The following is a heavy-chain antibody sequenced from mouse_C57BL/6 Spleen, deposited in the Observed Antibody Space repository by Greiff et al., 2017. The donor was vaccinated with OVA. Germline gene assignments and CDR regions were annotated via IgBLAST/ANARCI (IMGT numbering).Heavy chain of an antibody. Sequence: EVQLQQSGPELVKPGASVKISCKASGYTFTDYYMNWVKQSHGKSLEWIGDINPNNGGTSYNQKFKGKATLTVDKSSSTAYMELRSLTSEDSAVYYCARSADGYYSAMDYWGQGTSVTASS. CDR3: ARSADGYYSAMDY. CDR1: GYTFTDYY. J-gene: IGHJ4*01. V-gene: IGHV1-26*01. CDR2: INPNNGGT. D-gene: IGHD2-3*01.